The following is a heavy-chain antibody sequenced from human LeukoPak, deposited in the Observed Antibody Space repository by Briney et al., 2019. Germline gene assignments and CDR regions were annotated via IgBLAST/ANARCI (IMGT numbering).Heavy chain of an antibody. CDR2: IIPILGIA. CDR1: GGTFSSYA. CDR3: ATXXXXXXXXXSGYAFDI. D-gene: IGHD3-22*01. Sequence: SVKVSCKASGGTFSSYAISWVRQAPGQGLEWMGRIIPILGIANYAQKFQGRVTITAEKSTSTAYIELSSLRAEGTAVCYCATXXXXXXXXXSGYAFDIWGQGTMVTVSS. V-gene: IGHV1-69*04. J-gene: IGHJ3*02.